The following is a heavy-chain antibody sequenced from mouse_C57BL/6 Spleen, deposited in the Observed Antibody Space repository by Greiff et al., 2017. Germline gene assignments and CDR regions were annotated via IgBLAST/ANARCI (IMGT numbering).Heavy chain of an antibody. J-gene: IGHJ4*01. Sequence: QVQLKQPGAELVKPGASVKVSCKASGYTFTSYWMHWVKQRPGQGLEWIGRIHPSDSDTNYNQKFKGKATLTVDKSSSTAYMQLSSLTSEDSAVYYCATNPDLYYYGRRVDYWGQGTSVTVSS. D-gene: IGHD1-1*01. CDR3: ATNPDLYYYGRRVDY. CDR1: GYTFTSYW. V-gene: IGHV1-74*01. CDR2: IHPSDSDT.